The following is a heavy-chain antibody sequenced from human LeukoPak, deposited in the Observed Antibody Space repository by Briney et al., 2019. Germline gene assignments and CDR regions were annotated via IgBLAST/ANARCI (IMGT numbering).Heavy chain of an antibody. CDR3: ATIDSGY. CDR1: GGSVSSGSYY. D-gene: IGHD6-19*01. V-gene: IGHV4-61*01. Sequence: SETLSLTCTVSGGSVSSGSYYWSWIRQPPGKGLEWIGYICYSGSTNYNPSLKSRVTISVDTSKNQFSLKLSSVTAADTAVYYCATIDSGYWGQGTLVTVSS. CDR2: ICYSGST. J-gene: IGHJ4*02.